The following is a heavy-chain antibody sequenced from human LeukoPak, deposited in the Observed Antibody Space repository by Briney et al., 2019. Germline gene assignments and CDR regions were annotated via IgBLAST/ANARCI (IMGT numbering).Heavy chain of an antibody. D-gene: IGHD6-13*01. CDR3: AKDSSGSSRYWDY. J-gene: IGHJ4*02. Sequence: GGSLRLSCAASGFSFSSYGMHWVRQAPGKGLEWVTFIRYDGSNKYYADSVKGRFTISRDNSKNTLYLQMNSLRTEDTAVYYCAKDSSGSSRYWDYWGQGTLVTVSS. CDR1: GFSFSSYG. CDR2: IRYDGSNK. V-gene: IGHV3-30*02.